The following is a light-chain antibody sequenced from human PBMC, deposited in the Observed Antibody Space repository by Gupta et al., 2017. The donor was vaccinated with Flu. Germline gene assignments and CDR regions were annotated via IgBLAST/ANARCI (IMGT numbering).Light chain of an antibody. Sequence: QVVLTQSPSASASLGASVNLTCPLSSGHSPYAIAWHQQQPKKGPRYLMNLNNDGSHSKGDGIPDRFSGSSSGAERYLTISSLQSEDEADYYCQTWGTGIGVFGGGTKLTVL. CDR2: LNNDGSH. J-gene: IGLJ3*02. CDR1: SGHSPYA. V-gene: IGLV4-69*01. CDR3: QTWGTGIGV.